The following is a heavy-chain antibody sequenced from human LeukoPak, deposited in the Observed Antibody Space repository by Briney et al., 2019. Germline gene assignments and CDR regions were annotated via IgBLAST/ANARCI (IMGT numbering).Heavy chain of an antibody. Sequence: GGSLGLSCAACGFMLSSYAMTWVRRTPGGGLEWVSSIGGSGDSTYPADSVKGRLTISRDHYKKTLYLQMNSMRVEDTAVYYWTRQSGYGYGPDYFVSWGQGPLVTVSS. J-gene: IGHJ4*02. CDR3: TRQSGYGYGPDYFVS. D-gene: IGHD5-18*01. CDR1: GFMLSSYA. CDR2: IGGSGDST. V-gene: IGHV3-23*01.